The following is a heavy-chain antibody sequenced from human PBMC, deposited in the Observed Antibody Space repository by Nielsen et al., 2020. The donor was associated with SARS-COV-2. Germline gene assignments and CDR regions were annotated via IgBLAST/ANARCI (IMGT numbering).Heavy chain of an antibody. D-gene: IGHD3-9*01. CDR2: ISYDGSNK. Sequence: GESLKISCAASGFTFSSYGMHWVRQDPGKGLEWVAVISYDGSNKYYADSVKGRFTISRDNSKNTLYLQMNSLRAEDTAVYYCAKDSRRYFDSGFVDYWGQGTLVTVSS. V-gene: IGHV3-30*18. J-gene: IGHJ4*02. CDR1: GFTFSSYG. CDR3: AKDSRRYFDSGFVDY.